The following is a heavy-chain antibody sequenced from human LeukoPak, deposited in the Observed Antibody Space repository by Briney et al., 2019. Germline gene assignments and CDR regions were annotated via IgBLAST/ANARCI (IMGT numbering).Heavy chain of an antibody. Sequence: GGSLRLSCAASGFTFSSYAMSWVRQAPGKGLERVSAFHTDGGTYYLGSVKGRFTISREDAKNSLYLQMNTLRAGDTAVYYCARGSGPGVTTIDSWGQGTLVIVSS. V-gene: IGHV3-13*01. CDR1: GFTFSSYA. CDR3: ARGSGPGVTTIDS. CDR2: FHTDGGT. D-gene: IGHD3-10*01. J-gene: IGHJ4*02.